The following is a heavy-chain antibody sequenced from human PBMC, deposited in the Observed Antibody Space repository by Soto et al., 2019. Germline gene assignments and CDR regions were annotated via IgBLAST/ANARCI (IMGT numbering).Heavy chain of an antibody. J-gene: IGHJ4*02. D-gene: IGHD3-22*01. CDR2: ISYDGSNK. V-gene: IGHV3-30*18. Sequence: HLGGYLRLSCAASRLTCSSYGMHWVRQAPGKGLEWVAVISYDGSNKYYADSVKGRFTISRDNSKNTLYLQMNSLRAEDTSVYYCAKAYYYYSSGYPIGILDYPGQRPLVIVSS. CDR1: RLTCSSYG. CDR3: AKAYYYYSSGYPIGILDY.